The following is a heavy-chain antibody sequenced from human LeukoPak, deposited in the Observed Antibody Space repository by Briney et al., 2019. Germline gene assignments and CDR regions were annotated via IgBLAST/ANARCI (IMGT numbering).Heavy chain of an antibody. V-gene: IGHV3-23*01. D-gene: IGHD6-13*01. Sequence: GGSLRLSCAASGFTFSSYAMTWARQAPGKGLEWVSTITGSGDRTYYADSVKGRFIISRDNSKNTLYLQLNSLRAEDTAVYYCAEAAAGPIDYWGQGTLVTVSS. CDR1: GFTFSSYA. CDR2: ITGSGDRT. J-gene: IGHJ4*02. CDR3: AEAAAGPIDY.